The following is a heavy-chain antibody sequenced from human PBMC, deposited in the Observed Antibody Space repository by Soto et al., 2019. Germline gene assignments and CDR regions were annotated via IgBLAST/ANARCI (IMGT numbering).Heavy chain of an antibody. V-gene: IGHV5-51*01. D-gene: IGHD1-7*01. J-gene: IGHJ6*02. CDR1: GYSFTTYW. CDR3: AIHNGTTTVMDV. CDR2: IYPGDSDT. Sequence: PGESKTITCKGSGYSFTTYWIAWVRQMPGKGLEWMGIIYPGDSDTRYSPSFQGQVTMSADKSISTAYLQWSSLKASDTAIYYCAIHNGTTTVMDVCGQGTTVIVSS.